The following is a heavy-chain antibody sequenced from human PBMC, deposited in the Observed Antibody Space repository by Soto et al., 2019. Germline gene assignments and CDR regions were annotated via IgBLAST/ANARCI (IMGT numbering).Heavy chain of an antibody. CDR1: GFTFSSYG. J-gene: IGHJ4*02. V-gene: IGHV3-30*18. CDR2: ISYDGSNK. Sequence: QVQLVESGGGVVQPGRSLRLSCAASGFTFSSYGMHWVRQAPGKGLEWVAVISYDGSNKYYADSVKGRFTISRDNSKNRLYLKMNSRRGENRSGYSCAKVRPPARWGRGTLVTVSS. CDR3: AKVRPPAR. D-gene: IGHD2-2*01.